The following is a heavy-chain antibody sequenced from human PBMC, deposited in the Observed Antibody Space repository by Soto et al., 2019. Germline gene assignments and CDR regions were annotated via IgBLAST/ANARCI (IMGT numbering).Heavy chain of an antibody. Sequence: QVQLVQSGAEVKKTGSSVKVSCQASGYTFTYRYLHWVRQAPGQAPEWMGWITPFNGNTHYAQKFQARVNIXXEXSXXTGNMALSSLRSEDTAMYYCAVTLSGTHAPNGMTVWGPGTTVTVSS. CDR1: GYTFTYRY. J-gene: IGHJ6*02. CDR2: ITPFNGNT. CDR3: AVTLSGTHAPNGMTV. D-gene: IGHD3-10*01. V-gene: IGHV1-45*02.